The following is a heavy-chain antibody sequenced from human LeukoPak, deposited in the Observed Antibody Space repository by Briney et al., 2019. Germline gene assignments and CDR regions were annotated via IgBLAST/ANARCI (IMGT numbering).Heavy chain of an antibody. CDR3: ARSSFPGYPSSGYYYLFDY. D-gene: IGHD3-22*01. CDR2: ISADGSNK. CDR1: GFSFSNFG. V-gene: IGHV3-30*03. Sequence: PGWSLRLSCAASGFSFSNFGMHWVRQAPGKGLEWVAVISADGSNKYFADSVKGRFTISRDNSKNTLYLQMNSLRAEDTAVYYCARSSFPGYPSSGYYYLFDYWGQGTLVTVSS. J-gene: IGHJ4*02.